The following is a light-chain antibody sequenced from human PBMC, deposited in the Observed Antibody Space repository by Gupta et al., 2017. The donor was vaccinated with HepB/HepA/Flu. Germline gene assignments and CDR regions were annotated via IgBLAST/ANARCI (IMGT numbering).Light chain of an antibody. CDR1: HNISSW. J-gene: IGKJ2*04. CDR2: KAS. Sequence: QMTQSPSTLSASVGDRVIITCRASHNISSWLAWYQQKPGKAPKLLIYKASSLESGVPSRFRGGGSGTEFTLTISSLQPDDFATYYCQQYNSYCSFGQGTKLDIK. V-gene: IGKV1-5*03. CDR3: QQYNSYCS.